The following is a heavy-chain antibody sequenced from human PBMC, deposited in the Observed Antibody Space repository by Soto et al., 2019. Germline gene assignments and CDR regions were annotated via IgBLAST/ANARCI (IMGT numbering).Heavy chain of an antibody. Sequence: SVKVSCKASGGTFSSYAISWVRQAPGQGLEWMGGIIPIFGTANYAQKLQGRVTITADESTSTAYMEPSSLRSEDTAVYYCAWGLGYDFWSANRYSGQGTLVTVCS. CDR2: IIPIFGTA. D-gene: IGHD3-3*01. V-gene: IGHV1-69*13. CDR1: GGTFSSYA. CDR3: AWGLGYDFWSANRY. J-gene: IGHJ4*02.